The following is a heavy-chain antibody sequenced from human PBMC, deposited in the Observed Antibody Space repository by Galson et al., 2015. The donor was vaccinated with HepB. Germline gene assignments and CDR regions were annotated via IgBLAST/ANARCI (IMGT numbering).Heavy chain of an antibody. Sequence: SLRLSCAASGFTFSAYGMHWVRQAPGKGLAWVAVIWSDGDKNKYYADSVKGRFTISRDNAKNTLFLQMNSLRAEDTAMYYCARDRAPYDSLWSAAFDPWGQGTLGTVSS. J-gene: IGHJ5*02. D-gene: IGHD3-22*01. V-gene: IGHV3-33*08. CDR2: IWSDGDKNK. CDR1: GFTFSAYG. CDR3: ARDRAPYDSLWSAAFDP.